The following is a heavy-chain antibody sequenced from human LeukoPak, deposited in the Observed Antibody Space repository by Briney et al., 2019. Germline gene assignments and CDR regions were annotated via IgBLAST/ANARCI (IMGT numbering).Heavy chain of an antibody. CDR3: AREESQSSSWYVDY. CDR1: GFTFSSYN. D-gene: IGHD6-13*01. CDR2: ISSSSSYI. V-gene: IGHV3-21*01. Sequence: PGGSLRLSCAASGFTFSSYNMNWVRQAPGQGLEWISSISSSSSYIYYADSVKGRFTISRDNAKNSLYLQMNSLRAEDTAVYYCAREESQSSSWYVDYWGQGTLVTVSS. J-gene: IGHJ4*02.